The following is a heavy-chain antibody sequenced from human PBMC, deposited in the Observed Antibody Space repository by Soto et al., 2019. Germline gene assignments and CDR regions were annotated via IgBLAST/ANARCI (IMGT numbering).Heavy chain of an antibody. CDR3: AREGGASQLLRLGGYYGMDV. CDR2: ISSSSSYI. Sequence: PGGSLRLSCAASGFTFGSYSMNWVRQAPGQGLEWVSSISSSSSYIYYADSVKGRFTISRDNAKNSLYLQMNSLRAEDTAVYYCAREGGASQLLRLGGYYGMDVWGQGTTVTVSS. D-gene: IGHD2-2*01. V-gene: IGHV3-21*01. CDR1: GFTFGSYS. J-gene: IGHJ6*02.